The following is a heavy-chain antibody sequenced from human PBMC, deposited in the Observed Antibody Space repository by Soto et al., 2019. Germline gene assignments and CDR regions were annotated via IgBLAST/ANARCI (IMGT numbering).Heavy chain of an antibody. CDR2: IFYSGST. D-gene: IGHD6-19*01. V-gene: IGHV4-39*07. Sequence: SETLSLTCTVSGGSISSSSYYWGWIRQPPGKGLEWIGNIFYSGSTYYNPSLERRVTISVDTSKNQFSLRLKSVTVADTAVYYCVRGSLYNFDSSGTELWFDPWGQGALVTVSS. CDR3: VRGSLYNFDSSGTELWFDP. J-gene: IGHJ5*02. CDR1: GGSISSSSYY.